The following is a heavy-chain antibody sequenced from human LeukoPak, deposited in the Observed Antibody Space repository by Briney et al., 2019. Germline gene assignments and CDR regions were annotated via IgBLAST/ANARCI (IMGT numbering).Heavy chain of an antibody. V-gene: IGHV1-2*02. CDR3: ARADWSMLEY. CDR1: GYTFIVYH. J-gene: IGHJ4*02. CDR2: INPNSGDT. D-gene: IGHD1-1*01. Sequence: ASVKVSCKASGYTFIVYHMRWVRQAPGQGLEWMGWINPNSGDTNFAQKFQGRVTMTRDTSISTVYMELSRLTSDDTAVYYCARADWSMLEYWGQGTLVTVSS.